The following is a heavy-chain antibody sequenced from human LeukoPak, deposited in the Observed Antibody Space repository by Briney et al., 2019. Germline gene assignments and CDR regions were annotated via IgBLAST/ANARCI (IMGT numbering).Heavy chain of an antibody. Sequence: SETLSLTCTVSGGSISSSSDYWGWIRQPPGKGLEWIGSIYSTGSTYYNPSLKSRVTISVDTSKNQFSLKLSSVTAAGTAVYYCARHTGYDYMYYFDFWGQGTLVTVSS. D-gene: IGHD4-11*01. V-gene: IGHV4-39*01. CDR1: GGSISSSSDY. CDR3: ARHTGYDYMYYFDF. J-gene: IGHJ4*02. CDR2: IYSTGST.